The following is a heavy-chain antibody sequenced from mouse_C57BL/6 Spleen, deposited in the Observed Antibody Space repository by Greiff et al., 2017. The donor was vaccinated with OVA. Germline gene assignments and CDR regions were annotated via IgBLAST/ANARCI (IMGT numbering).Heavy chain of an antibody. CDR1: GYTFTSYW. Sequence: QVQLQQPGAELVKPGASVKMSCKASGYTFTSYWITWVKQRPGQGLEWIGDIYPGSGSTNYNEKFKSKATLTVDTSSSTAYMQLSSLTSEDSAVDYCARKDYSNHSLAYWGQGTLVTVSA. CDR2: IYPGSGST. CDR3: ARKDYSNHSLAY. D-gene: IGHD2-5*01. V-gene: IGHV1-55*01. J-gene: IGHJ3*01.